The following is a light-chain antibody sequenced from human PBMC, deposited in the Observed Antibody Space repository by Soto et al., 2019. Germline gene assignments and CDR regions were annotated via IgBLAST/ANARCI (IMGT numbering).Light chain of an antibody. CDR2: GAS. V-gene: IGKV3-20*01. CDR1: ETIGMTS. CDR3: LQHGSAPYT. J-gene: IGKJ2*01. Sequence: EIVLTQSPGTLSLSPGERATLSCTASETIGMTSLAWYQQKPDQAPRLLIYGASKTAFGIPDRFSGSTSGTVFTLSSSRLEPEDSAVYHCLQHGSAPYTFGQGTRLEIK.